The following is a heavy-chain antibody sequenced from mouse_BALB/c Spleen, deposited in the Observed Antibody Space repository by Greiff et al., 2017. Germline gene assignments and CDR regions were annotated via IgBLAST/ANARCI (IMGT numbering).Heavy chain of an antibody. Sequence: QVQLQQSGPGLVAPSQSLSITCTVSGFSLTSYGVHWVRQPPGKGLEWLGVIWAGGSTNYNSALMSRLSISKDNSKSQVFLKMNSLQTDDTAMYYCASSLLRPHYYAMDYGGKGTSVTVSS. CDR1: GFSLTSYG. CDR3: ASSLLRPHYYAMDY. CDR2: IWAGGST. J-gene: IGHJ4*01. D-gene: IGHD1-2*01. V-gene: IGHV2-9*02.